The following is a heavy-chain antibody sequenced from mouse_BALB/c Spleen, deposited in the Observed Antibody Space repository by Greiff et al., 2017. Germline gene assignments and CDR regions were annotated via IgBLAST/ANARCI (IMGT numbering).Heavy chain of an antibody. CDR2: ISSGGST. V-gene: IGHV5-6-5*01. D-gene: IGHD2-14*01. J-gene: IGHJ3*01. CDR3: ARGQDRYDGAWFAY. Sequence: EVKLMESGGGLVKPGGSLKLSCAASGFTFSSYAMSWVRQTPEKRLEWVASISSGGSTYYPDSVKVRFTISRDTARNILYLQMSSLRSEDTAMYYWARGQDRYDGAWFAYWGQGTLVTVSA. CDR1: GFTFSSYA.